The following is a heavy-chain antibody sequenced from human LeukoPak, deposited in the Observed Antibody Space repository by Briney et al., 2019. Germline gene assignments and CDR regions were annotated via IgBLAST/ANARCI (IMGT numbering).Heavy chain of an antibody. CDR2: IYYSGST. CDR3: ARGALGWRSYYFDY. CDR1: GGSINSYY. Sequence: KSSETLSLTCTVSGGSINSYYWSWIRQPPGRGLEWIGYIYYSGSTNYNPSLKSRVTISVDTSKNQFSLKLSSVTAADTAVYYRARGALGWRSYYFDYWGQGTLVTVSS. D-gene: IGHD6-19*01. V-gene: IGHV4-59*01. J-gene: IGHJ4*02.